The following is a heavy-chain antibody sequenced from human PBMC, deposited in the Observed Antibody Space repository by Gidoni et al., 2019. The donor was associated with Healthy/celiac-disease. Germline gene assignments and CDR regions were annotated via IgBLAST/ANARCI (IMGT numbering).Heavy chain of an antibody. V-gene: IGHV3-23*01. J-gene: IGHJ4*02. CDR2: ISGSGGST. D-gene: IGHD3-9*01. CDR1: GFTFSSYS. CDR3: AKDRGSYDILTGYYILDY. Sequence: EVQLLESGGGLVQPGGSLRLSCAASGFTFSSYSMSWVRQAPGKGLEWVSAISGSGGSTYYADSVKGRFTISRDNSKNTLYLQMNSLRAEDTAVYYCAKDRGSYDILTGYYILDYWGQGTLVTVSS.